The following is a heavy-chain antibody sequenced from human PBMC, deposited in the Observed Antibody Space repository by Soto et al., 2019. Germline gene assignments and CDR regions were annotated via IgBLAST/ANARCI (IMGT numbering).Heavy chain of an antibody. Sequence: GGSLRLSCATPGFSFTRHPMSWVRQAPGRGLEWVSAINDNGASTWYADSVKGRFTISRDNSKNTLYLQMNSLRADDTAFYYCAKGSASSRPYYFDSWGQGTLVTVSS. CDR3: AKGSASSRPYYFDS. CDR2: INDNGAST. J-gene: IGHJ4*02. CDR1: GFSFTRHP. D-gene: IGHD6-6*01. V-gene: IGHV3-23*01.